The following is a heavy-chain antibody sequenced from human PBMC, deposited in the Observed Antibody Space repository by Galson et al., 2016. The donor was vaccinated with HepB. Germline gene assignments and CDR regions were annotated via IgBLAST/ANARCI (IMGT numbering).Heavy chain of an antibody. D-gene: IGHD5-12*01. CDR2: IKLSSGGT. CDR1: GYTFTAYY. Sequence: SVKVSCKASGYTFTAYYIHWVRQAPGQGLEWMGWIKLSSGGTDSAQNFQGRVTLTRDTSINTAYMELTNLRFDDTAVYYCATVEVGYSNLGHWGQGTLVTVFS. J-gene: IGHJ4*02. V-gene: IGHV1-2*02. CDR3: ATVEVGYSNLGH.